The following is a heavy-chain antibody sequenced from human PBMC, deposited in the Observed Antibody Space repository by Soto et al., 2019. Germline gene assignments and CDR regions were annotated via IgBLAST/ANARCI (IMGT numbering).Heavy chain of an antibody. J-gene: IGHJ4*02. Sequence: QVYLVESGGGVVQPGRSLRLSCAASGFMFRNHAMHWVRQAQGKGLDWVAVISFDGGNDFYADSVKGRFTISRDNSRNTLYLQMDSLRPEDTAVYYCARDAVDVTKMVFVSPIDSWGQGALVTVSS. CDR3: ARDAVDVTKMVFVSPIDS. D-gene: IGHD2-8*01. V-gene: IGHV3-30-3*01. CDR1: GFMFRNHA. CDR2: ISFDGGND.